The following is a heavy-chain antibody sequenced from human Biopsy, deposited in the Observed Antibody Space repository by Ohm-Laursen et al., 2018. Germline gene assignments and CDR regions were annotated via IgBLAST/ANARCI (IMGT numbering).Heavy chain of an antibody. CDR2: INLSGSDA. D-gene: IGHD3-10*01. CDR3: SADSGSGSHFRFDY. V-gene: IGHV1-46*03. Sequence: SVKASCKASGYTFTNYYMHSVRQAPGQGLEWTGLINLSGSDATYAQKFQGRVTMTRDTSTSTAYMDLSSLRSEDTAVYYCSADSGSGSHFRFDYWGQGALVSVSS. J-gene: IGHJ4*02. CDR1: GYTFTNYY.